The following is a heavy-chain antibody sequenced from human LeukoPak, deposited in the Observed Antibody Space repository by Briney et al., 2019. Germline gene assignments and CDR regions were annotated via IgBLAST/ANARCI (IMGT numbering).Heavy chain of an antibody. CDR3: TRAPAAQWLVYYYYYMDV. Sequence: PGGSLRLSCTASGFTFGDYAMSWVRQAPGKGLEWVGFIRSKAYGGTTEYAASVKGRFTISRDDSKSIAYLQMNSLKTEDTAVYYCTRAPAAQWLVYYYYYMDVWGKGTTVTISS. CDR2: IRSKAYGGTT. J-gene: IGHJ6*03. D-gene: IGHD6-19*01. V-gene: IGHV3-49*04. CDR1: GFTFGDYA.